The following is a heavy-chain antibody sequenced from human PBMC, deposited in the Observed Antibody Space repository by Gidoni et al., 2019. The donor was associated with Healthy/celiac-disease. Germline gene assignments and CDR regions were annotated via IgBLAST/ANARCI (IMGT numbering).Heavy chain of an antibody. Sequence: EVQLVESGGGLVKPGGSLRLSCAASGFTFSNAWMSWVRQAPGKGLEWVGRINSKTDGGTTDYAAPVKGRFTISRDDSKNTLYLQMNSLKTEDTAVYYCTTQGMDDYGDYGRDYWGQGTLVTVSS. V-gene: IGHV3-15*01. J-gene: IGHJ4*02. CDR2: INSKTDGGTT. D-gene: IGHD4-17*01. CDR1: GFTFSNAW. CDR3: TTQGMDDYGDYGRDY.